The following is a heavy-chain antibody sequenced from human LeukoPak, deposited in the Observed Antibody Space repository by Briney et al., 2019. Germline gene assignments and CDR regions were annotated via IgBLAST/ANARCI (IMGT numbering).Heavy chain of an antibody. J-gene: IGHJ4*02. CDR1: GYTFTGYY. CDR2: INPNSGGT. CDR3: ARDHSLLWFGDPAYFDY. Sequence: ASVKVSCKASGYTFTGYYMHWVRQAPGQGLEWMGWINPNSGGTNYAQKFQGRVTMTRDTSTSTAYMELSRLRSDETAVYYCARDHSLLWFGDPAYFDYWGQGTLVTVSS. D-gene: IGHD3-10*01. V-gene: IGHV1-2*02.